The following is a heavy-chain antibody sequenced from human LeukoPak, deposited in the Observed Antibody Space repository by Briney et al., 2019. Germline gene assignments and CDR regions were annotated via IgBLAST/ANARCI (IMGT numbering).Heavy chain of an antibody. D-gene: IGHD5-18*01. CDR1: GYTFTSYY. V-gene: IGHV1-46*01. CDR3: ARDAVLGEQLWFGQVWNDAFDI. CDR2: INPSGGST. Sequence: ASVKVSCKASGYTFTSYYMHWVRQAPGQGLEWMGIINPSGGSTSYAQKFQGRVTMTRDMSTSTVYMELSSLRSEDTAVYYCARDAVLGEQLWFGQVWNDAFDIWGQGTMVTVSS. J-gene: IGHJ3*02.